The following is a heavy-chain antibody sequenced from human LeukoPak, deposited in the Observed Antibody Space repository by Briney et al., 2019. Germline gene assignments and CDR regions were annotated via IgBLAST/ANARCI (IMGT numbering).Heavy chain of an antibody. CDR2: MNPNSGNT. Sequence: ASVKVSWKASGYTFTSYDINWVRQATGQGLEWMGWMNPNSGNTGYAQKFQGRVTMTRNTSISTAYMELSSLRSEDTAVYYCARDGIYYYGMDVWGQGTTVTVSS. D-gene: IGHD1-26*01. CDR1: GYTFTSYD. CDR3: ARDGIYYYGMDV. V-gene: IGHV1-8*01. J-gene: IGHJ6*02.